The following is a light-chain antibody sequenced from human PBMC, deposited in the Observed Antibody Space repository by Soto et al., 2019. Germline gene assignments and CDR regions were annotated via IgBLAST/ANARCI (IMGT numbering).Light chain of an antibody. CDR3: LTWDTGIGV. J-gene: IGLJ3*02. V-gene: IGLV4-69*02. CDR2: LNSDGSH. CDR1: SGHSTYD. Sequence: QPVLTQSPSASASLGASVKLTCTLSSGHSTYDIAWHQQQPEKGPRYLMNLNSDGSHSKGDGIPDRFSGFSSGAERYLIISSLQSEDEADYYCLTWDTGIGVFGGGTKVTVL.